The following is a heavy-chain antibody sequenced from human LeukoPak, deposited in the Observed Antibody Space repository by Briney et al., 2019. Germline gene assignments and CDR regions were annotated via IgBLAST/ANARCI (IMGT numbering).Heavy chain of an antibody. J-gene: IGHJ6*03. CDR1: GFTFSSYS. V-gene: IGHV3-21*04. D-gene: IGHD3-10*01. CDR3: AKHNAIRGVQNYYYSYMDA. CDR2: ISSSSSYI. Sequence: GGSLRLSCAASGFTFSSYSMNWVRQAPGKGLEWVSSISSSSSYIYYADSVKGRFTISRDNAKNSLYLQMNSLRAEDTAVYYCAKHNAIRGVQNYYYSYMDAWGKGTTVTISS.